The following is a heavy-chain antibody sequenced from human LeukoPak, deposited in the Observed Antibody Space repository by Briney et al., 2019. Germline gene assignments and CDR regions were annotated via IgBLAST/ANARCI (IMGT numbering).Heavy chain of an antibody. CDR1: GYTFTTYG. D-gene: IGHD1-26*01. J-gene: IGHJ4*02. CDR2: ISASSGHT. CDR3: ARDGRVGFFVY. V-gene: IGHV1-18*01. Sequence: ASVKVSCKASGYTFTTYGISWVRQAPGQGLEYMAWISASSGHTNYAQNLQGRVTLTTDTSTSTAYMELRSLKSDNTAVYYCARDGRVGFFVYWGQGTLVTVSS.